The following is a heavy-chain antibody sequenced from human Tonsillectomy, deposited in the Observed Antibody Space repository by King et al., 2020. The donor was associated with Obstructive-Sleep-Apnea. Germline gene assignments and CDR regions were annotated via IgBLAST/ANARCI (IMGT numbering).Heavy chain of an antibody. V-gene: IGHV3-9*01. J-gene: IGHJ4*02. CDR1: GCTFEDYA. CDR2: IIWISGSI. CDR3: AKGLGYSYGH. D-gene: IGHD5-18*01. Sequence: VQLVESGGGLVQPGRSLRLSCAASGCTFEDYAMHWVRQAPGMGLEWVSGIIWISGSIVCAESVKCRFTISRDNAKNSLYLQMNSLRAENTALYYCAKGLGYSYGHWGQGTLVTVSS.